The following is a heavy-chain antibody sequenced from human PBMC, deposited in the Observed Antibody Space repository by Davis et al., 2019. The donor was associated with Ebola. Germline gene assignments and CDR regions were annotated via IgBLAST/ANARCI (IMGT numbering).Heavy chain of an antibody. D-gene: IGHD2-15*01. CDR1: GFTFSSYA. J-gene: IGHJ4*02. CDR3: AREGGGSWGY. Sequence: GESLKISCAASGFTFSSYAMSWVRQAPGKGLEWVSVIYSGGSTYYADSVKGRFIISRDNAENSLSLQMNSLRVNDTAVYYCAREGGGSWGYWGRGSLVTVSS. V-gene: IGHV3-23*03. CDR2: IYSGGST.